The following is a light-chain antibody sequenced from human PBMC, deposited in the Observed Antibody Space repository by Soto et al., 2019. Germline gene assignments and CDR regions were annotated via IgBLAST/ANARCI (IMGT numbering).Light chain of an antibody. CDR1: QFVSSRS. V-gene: IGKV3-20*01. J-gene: IGKJ5*01. CDR2: GAS. Sequence: EIVLTQSPGTLSLSPGESATLLCRASQFVSSRSLAWYQQKLGQAPRLLIYGASNRATGIPGRFSASGSGTDFTLTITPLETEDFAVYFCQQYANSPITFGQGTRLDIK. CDR3: QQYANSPIT.